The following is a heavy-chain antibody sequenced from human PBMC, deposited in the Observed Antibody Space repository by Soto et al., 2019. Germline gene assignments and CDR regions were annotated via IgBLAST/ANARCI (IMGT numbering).Heavy chain of an antibody. CDR2: IKPDGSAT. Sequence: EVQLVESGGGLVQPGGSLRLSCAVSGFTFGSYWMNWVRLIPGKGLEWVAYIKPDGSATYYVDSVKGRFTISRDNAKNALYQQMNSLRGEDTSVYYCARAGYCGPGCYYYFDYWGQGTLVTVSS. V-gene: IGHV3-7*01. CDR3: ARAGYCGPGCYYYFDY. CDR1: GFTFGSYW. D-gene: IGHD2-21*02. J-gene: IGHJ4*02.